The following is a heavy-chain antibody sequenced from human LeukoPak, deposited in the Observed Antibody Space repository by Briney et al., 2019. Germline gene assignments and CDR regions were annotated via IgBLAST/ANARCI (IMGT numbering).Heavy chain of an antibody. CDR1: GFTFRSYD. V-gene: IGHV3-33*01. CDR2: VWYDESNK. CDR3: AREDSSGAFDI. J-gene: IGHJ3*02. Sequence: PGGSLRLSCAASGFTFRSYDMHWVRQAPGKGLEWVAVVWYDESNKYCVDSVKGRFTISRDNSKNTLYLQMNSLRVEDTALYYCAREDSSGAFDIWGQGTMVTVSS. D-gene: IGHD3-22*01.